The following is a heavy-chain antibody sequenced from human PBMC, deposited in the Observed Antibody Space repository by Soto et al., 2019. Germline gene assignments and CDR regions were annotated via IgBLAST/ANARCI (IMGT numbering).Heavy chain of an antibody. D-gene: IGHD3-3*01. CDR3: ARDCSGYPCWYAFDI. CDR1: GGTSSSYA. CDR2: ISAYNGDT. V-gene: IGHV1-18*01. J-gene: IGHJ3*02. Sequence: ATVQVSCKASGGTSSSYAISCVRQAHGQGLEWMGWISAYNGDTNYAQNFQGRVTITTDASTRTAFMELTSLRSDDTAVYYCARDCSGYPCWYAFDIWGQGTLVTVSS.